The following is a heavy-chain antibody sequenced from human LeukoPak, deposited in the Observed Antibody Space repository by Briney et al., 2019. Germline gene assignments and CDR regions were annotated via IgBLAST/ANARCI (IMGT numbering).Heavy chain of an antibody. J-gene: IGHJ4*02. Sequence: PGGSLRLSCAASGFTFSSYAMSWVRQAPGKGLEWVSAISGSGGSTYYADSVKGRFTISRDNSKNTLYLQMNSLRAEDTAVYYCAKASVDYYGSGSYYFFDYWGQGTLVTVSS. CDR1: GFTFSSYA. V-gene: IGHV3-23*01. D-gene: IGHD3-10*01. CDR3: AKASVDYYGSGSYYFFDY. CDR2: ISGSGGST.